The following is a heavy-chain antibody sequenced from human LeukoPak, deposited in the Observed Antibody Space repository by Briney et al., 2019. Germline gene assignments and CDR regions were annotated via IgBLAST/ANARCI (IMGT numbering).Heavy chain of an antibody. D-gene: IGHD3-10*01. V-gene: IGHV3-33*01. J-gene: IGHJ4*02. CDR3: ARDGDYYGSGSYQIYFHY. CDR2: IWYDGSNK. Sequence: GGSLRLSCAASGFTFSSYGMHWVRQAPGKGLEWVAVIWYDGSNKYYADSVKGRFTISRDNSKNTLYLQMNSLRAEDTAVYYCARDGDYYGSGSYQIYFHYWGQGTLVTVSS. CDR1: GFTFSSYG.